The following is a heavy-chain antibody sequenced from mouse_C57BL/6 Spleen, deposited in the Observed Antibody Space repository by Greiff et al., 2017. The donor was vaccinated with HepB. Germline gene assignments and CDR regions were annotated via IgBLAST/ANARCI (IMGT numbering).Heavy chain of an antibody. V-gene: IGHV1-4*01. CDR3: ASVDYYGSSSDYYAMDY. J-gene: IGHJ4*01. CDR2: INPSSGYT. Sequence: VQLQQSGAELARPGASVKMSCKASGYTFTSYTMHWVKQRPGQGLEWIGYINPSSGYTKYNQKFKDKATLTADKSSSTAYMQLSSLTSDDSAVYYCASVDYYGSSSDYYAMDYWGQGTSVTVSS. D-gene: IGHD1-1*01. CDR1: GYTFTSYT.